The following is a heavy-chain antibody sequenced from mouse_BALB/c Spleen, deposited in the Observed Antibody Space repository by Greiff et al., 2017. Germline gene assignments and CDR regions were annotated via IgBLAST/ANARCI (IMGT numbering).Heavy chain of an antibody. D-gene: IGHD2-4*01. J-gene: IGHJ3*01. CDR3: ASKDYDGAWFAF. V-gene: IGHV1-39*01. CDR1: GYSFNGYN. Sequence: EVQLQESGPELEKPGASVKISCKASGYSFNGYNMNWVKQSNGKSLEWIGNIDPYYGGTSYNQKFTGKATLTVDKSSSTAYMQLKSLTSEDAAVYYCASKDYDGAWFAFWGQGTLVTVSA. CDR2: IDPYYGGT.